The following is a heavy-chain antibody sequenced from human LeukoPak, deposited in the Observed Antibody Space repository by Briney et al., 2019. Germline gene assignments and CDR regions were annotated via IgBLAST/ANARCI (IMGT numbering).Heavy chain of an antibody. D-gene: IGHD2-2*01. CDR3: ARALYYSNYLGY. CDR1: GFTFSSYW. J-gene: IGHJ4*02. V-gene: IGHV3-74*01. CDR2: INSDGSST. Sequence: GGSLRLSCAASGFTFSSYWMHWVRQAPGKGLVWVSRINSDGSSTNYADSVKGRFTISRDNAKNTPYLQMNSLRVEDTAVYYCARALYYSNYLGYWGQGTLVSVSS.